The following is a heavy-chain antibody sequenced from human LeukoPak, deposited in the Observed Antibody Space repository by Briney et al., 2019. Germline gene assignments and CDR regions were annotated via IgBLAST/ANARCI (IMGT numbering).Heavy chain of an antibody. Sequence: SVKVSCKASGGTFSSYAISWVRQAPGQGLEWMGRIIPILGIANYAQKFQGRVTITADKSTSTAYMELSSLRSEDTAVYYCARVPETYYYDSSGYGNMGFDYWGQGTLVTVSS. J-gene: IGHJ4*02. CDR3: ARVPETYYYDSSGYGNMGFDY. V-gene: IGHV1-69*04. CDR2: IIPILGIA. CDR1: GGTFSSYA. D-gene: IGHD3-22*01.